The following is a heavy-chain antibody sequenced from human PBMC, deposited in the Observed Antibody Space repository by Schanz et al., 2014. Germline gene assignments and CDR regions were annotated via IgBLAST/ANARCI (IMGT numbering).Heavy chain of an antibody. D-gene: IGHD3-10*01. V-gene: IGHV4-61*02. CDR2: IYSTGST. CDR3: ARDMVENWFDS. Sequence: QVQLQESGPGLVKPSQTLSLTCTVSGGSISSGSYYWSWIRQPAGKGLEWIGRIYSTGSTNYNPSLKSRVTISKATPKNQFSLKLPSVTAADTAVYYCARDMVENWFDSWGQGTLVTVSS. J-gene: IGHJ5*01. CDR1: GGSISSGSYY.